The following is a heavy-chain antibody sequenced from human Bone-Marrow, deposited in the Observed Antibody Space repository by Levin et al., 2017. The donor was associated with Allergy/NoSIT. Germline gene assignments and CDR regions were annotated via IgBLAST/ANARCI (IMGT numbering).Heavy chain of an antibody. V-gene: IGHV1-8*01. CDR2: MNPTSGNA. CDR3: TRGDY. J-gene: IGHJ4*02. Sequence: SCETSGYTFTNHDINWVRQATGQGLEWVGSMNPTSGNAYYSQKLQGRVTLTRAISISTVYMDLRGLRSEDTAVYFCTRGDYWGQGTLITVSS. CDR1: GYTFTNHD.